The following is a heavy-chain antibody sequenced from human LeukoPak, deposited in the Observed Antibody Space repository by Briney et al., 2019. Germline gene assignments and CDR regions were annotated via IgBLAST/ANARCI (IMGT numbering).Heavy chain of an antibody. D-gene: IGHD2-2*01. CDR2: INHSGST. V-gene: IGHV4-34*01. CDR3: ARGRGPAARGPYNWFDP. Sequence: ASETLSHTCAVYGGSFSGYYWSWIRQPPGKGLEWIGEINHSGSTNYNPSLKSRVTISVGTSKNQFSLKLSSVTAADTAVYYCARGRGPAARGPYNWFDPWGQGTLVTVSS. J-gene: IGHJ5*02. CDR1: GGSFSGYY.